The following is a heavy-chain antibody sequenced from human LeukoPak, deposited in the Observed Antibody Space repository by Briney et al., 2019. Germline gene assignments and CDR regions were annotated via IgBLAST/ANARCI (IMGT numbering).Heavy chain of an antibody. CDR3: ASSWYDPPTVYFDY. CDR2: ISYDGSNK. D-gene: IGHD6-13*01. J-gene: IGHJ4*02. V-gene: IGHV3-30-3*01. Sequence: SCKASGGTFSSYAMHWARQAPGKGLEWVAVISYDGSNKYYADSVKGRFTISRDNSKNTLYLQMNSLRAEDTAVYYCASSWYDPPTVYFDYWGQGTLVTVSS. CDR1: GGTFSSYA.